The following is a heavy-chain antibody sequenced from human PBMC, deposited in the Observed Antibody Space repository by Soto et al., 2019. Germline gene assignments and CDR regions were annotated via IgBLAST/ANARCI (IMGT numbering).Heavy chain of an antibody. D-gene: IGHD3-3*01. J-gene: IGHJ6*02. CDR1: GFTFSIYW. V-gene: IGHV3-74*01. Sequence: PGGSLRLSCAASGFTFSIYWMHWVRQAPGKGLVWVSRINSDGSSTSYADSVKGRFTISRDNAKNTLYLQMNSLRAEDTAVYYCVNDFWSGYPHYYYYGMDVWGQGTTVTVSS. CDR2: INSDGSST. CDR3: VNDFWSGYPHYYYYGMDV.